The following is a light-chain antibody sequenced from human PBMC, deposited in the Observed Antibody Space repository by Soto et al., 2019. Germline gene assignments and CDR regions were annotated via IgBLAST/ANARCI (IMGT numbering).Light chain of an antibody. J-gene: IGLJ2*01. CDR3: SSSTDTSIL. V-gene: IGLV2-14*01. Sequence: QSALTQAASVSGSPGQSITISCTGASSDFGDHKSVSWYQHHPGKDPKLIIYEVNYRPSGVSSRFSGSRSGNTASLTISGLQAEDEAHYYCSSSTDTSILFGGGTQLTVL. CDR1: SSDFGDHKS. CDR2: EVN.